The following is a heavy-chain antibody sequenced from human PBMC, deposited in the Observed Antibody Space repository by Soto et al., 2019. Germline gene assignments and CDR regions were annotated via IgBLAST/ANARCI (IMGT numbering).Heavy chain of an antibody. D-gene: IGHD3-9*01. CDR1: GYTFTFFA. CDR3: ARDTEINYDILTGHSYGMDV. Sequence: ASVKVSCKPSGYTFTFFAMPWVRQAPGQGLEWMGWINTGNGDTKYSQNFQGRVTITRDTSASTAYMELSSLRSEDTAVYFCARDTEINYDILTGHSYGMDVWGQGTTVTVSS. J-gene: IGHJ6*02. CDR2: INTGNGDT. V-gene: IGHV1-3*04.